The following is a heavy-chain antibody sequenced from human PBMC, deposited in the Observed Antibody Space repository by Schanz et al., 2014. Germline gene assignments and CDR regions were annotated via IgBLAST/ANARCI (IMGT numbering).Heavy chain of an antibody. CDR2: MHHSEGR. Sequence: QVPLQESGPGLVKPSGTLSLTCTVSGASISSVYWWSWVRQSPGTGLEWIGEMHHSEGRNYNPSLKSRVTTFIAESKTQFFLELILVTAADTAVYFCARDEQGFDVWGQGTTVIVSS. V-gene: IGHV4-4*02. CDR3: ARDEQGFDV. J-gene: IGHJ6*02. CDR1: GASISSVYW.